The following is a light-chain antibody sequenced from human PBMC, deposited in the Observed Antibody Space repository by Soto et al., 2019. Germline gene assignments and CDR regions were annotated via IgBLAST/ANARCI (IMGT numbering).Light chain of an antibody. V-gene: IGKV3-15*01. Sequence: DIVMTQSPATLSVSPGERATLSCRAGQSVTSNLAWYQQKPGQAPRLLIYGASTGAAGIPARFSGSGSGTEFTLTISSLQSEDFAVYYCQQYNNWPFTFGPGTKVDIK. CDR3: QQYNNWPFT. CDR1: QSVTSN. CDR2: GAS. J-gene: IGKJ3*01.